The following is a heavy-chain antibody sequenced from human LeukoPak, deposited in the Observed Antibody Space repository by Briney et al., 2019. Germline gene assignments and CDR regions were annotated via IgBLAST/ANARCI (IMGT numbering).Heavy chain of an antibody. CDR2: INNDGSSA. D-gene: IGHD1-1*01. CDR3: ARRGTGHGMDV. CDR1: GFTFNNYW. Sequence: GRSLRLSCAASGFTFNNYWIHWVRQVPGKGLVWVSRINNDGSSASYVDSVKGRFTISRDNAKNTLFLQMNSLRAEDTAVYYCARRGTGHGMDVWGQGTTVIVSS. J-gene: IGHJ6*02. V-gene: IGHV3-74*01.